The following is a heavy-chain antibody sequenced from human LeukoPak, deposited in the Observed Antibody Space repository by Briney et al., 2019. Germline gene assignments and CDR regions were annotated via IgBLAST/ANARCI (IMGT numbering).Heavy chain of an antibody. CDR3: WDTNWNGDWDY. CDR2: IKSKAHGGTT. V-gene: IGHV3-15*01. CDR1: GFTFSNAW. J-gene: IGHJ4*02. D-gene: IGHD1-1*01. Sequence: PGGFLRLSCAASGFTFSNAWMHWVRQAPGKGLEWVGRIKSKAHGGTTDHAAPVKGRFTISRDDSKNTLYLQMNSLKTEDTAVYYCWDTNWNGDWDYWGQGTLVTVSS.